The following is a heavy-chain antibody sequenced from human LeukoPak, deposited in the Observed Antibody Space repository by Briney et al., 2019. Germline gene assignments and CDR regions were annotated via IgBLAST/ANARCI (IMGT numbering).Heavy chain of an antibody. CDR2: INHSGST. CDR1: GGSFSGYY. CDR3: ARARRYYDSSGYYSHYFDY. Sequence: SETLSLACAVYGGSFSGYYWSWIRQPPGKGLEWIGEINHSGSTNYNPSLKSRVTISVDTSKNQFSLKLSSVTAADTAVYYCARARRYYDSSGYYSHYFDYWGQGTLVTVSS. D-gene: IGHD3-22*01. V-gene: IGHV4-34*01. J-gene: IGHJ4*02.